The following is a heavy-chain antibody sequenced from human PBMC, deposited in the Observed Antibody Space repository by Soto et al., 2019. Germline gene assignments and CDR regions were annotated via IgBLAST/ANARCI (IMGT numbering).Heavy chain of an antibody. CDR3: AKAGYYDSSTGAY. Sequence: EVQLLESGGGLVQPGGSLRLSCAASGFTFSSYAMSWVRQAPGKGLEWVSAISGSGGSTYYADSVKGRFTISRDNSKNTLYLQMNSLRAEDTAVYCCAKAGYYDSSTGAYWGQGTLVTVSS. V-gene: IGHV3-23*01. D-gene: IGHD3-22*01. CDR1: GFTFSSYA. J-gene: IGHJ4*02. CDR2: ISGSGGST.